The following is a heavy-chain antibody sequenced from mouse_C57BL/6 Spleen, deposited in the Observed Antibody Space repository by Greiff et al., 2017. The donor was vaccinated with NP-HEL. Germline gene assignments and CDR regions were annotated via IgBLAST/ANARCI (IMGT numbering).Heavy chain of an antibody. V-gene: IGHV1-81*01. J-gene: IGHJ3*01. CDR1: GYTFTSYG. D-gene: IGHD3-2*02. CDR2: IYPRSGNT. CDR3: ARGTAQARTWFAY. Sequence: QVQLKESGAELARPGASVKLSCKASGYTFTSYGISWVKQRTGQGLEWIGEIYPRSGNTYYNEKFKGKATLTADKSSSTAYMELRSLTSEDSAVYFCARGTAQARTWFAYWGQGTLVTVSA.